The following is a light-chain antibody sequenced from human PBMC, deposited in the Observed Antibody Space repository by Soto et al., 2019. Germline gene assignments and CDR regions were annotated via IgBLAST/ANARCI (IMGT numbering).Light chain of an antibody. Sequence: DVVMTQTPLSLSVASGQPASISCKSSQSLLHITGETFLFWYLQKPGQSPQLLIYEVSTRVSGVPDRVSGSGTGPDITLEISRVETDDFGIYYCIQSTQLPPTFGQGTR. J-gene: IGKJ5*01. V-gene: IGKV2D-29*02. CDR2: EVS. CDR1: QSLLHITGETF. CDR3: IQSTQLPPT.